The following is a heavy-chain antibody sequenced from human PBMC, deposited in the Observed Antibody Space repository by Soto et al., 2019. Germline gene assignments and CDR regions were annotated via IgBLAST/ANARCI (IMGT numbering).Heavy chain of an antibody. Sequence: QVQLVESGGGVVQPGRSLRLSCAASGFTFSSYGMHWVRQAPGKGLEWVAVISYDGSNKYYADSVKGRFTISRDNSKNTLYLQMNGRRAEDTSVYYCAKDLGHGGRGAFDIWGQGTRVTVSS. CDR1: GFTFSSYG. CDR2: ISYDGSNK. J-gene: IGHJ3*02. CDR3: AKDLGHGGRGAFDI. V-gene: IGHV3-30*18. D-gene: IGHD7-27*01.